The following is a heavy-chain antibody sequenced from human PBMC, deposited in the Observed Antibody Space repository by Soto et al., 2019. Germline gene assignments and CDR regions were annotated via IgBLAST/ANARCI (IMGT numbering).Heavy chain of an antibody. D-gene: IGHD1-26*01. Sequence: GASVKVSCKASGYTFTGYYMHWVRQAPGQGLEWMGWINPNSGGTNYAQKFQGWVTMTRDTSISTAYMELSRLRSDDTAVYYCARDMGIVGATYYYYGMDVWGQGTTVTSP. CDR2: INPNSGGT. CDR3: ARDMGIVGATYYYYGMDV. V-gene: IGHV1-2*04. CDR1: GYTFTGYY. J-gene: IGHJ6*02.